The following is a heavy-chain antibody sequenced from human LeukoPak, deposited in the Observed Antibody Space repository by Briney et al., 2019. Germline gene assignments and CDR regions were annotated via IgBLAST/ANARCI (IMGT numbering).Heavy chain of an antibody. CDR3: ARGTMMVGP. J-gene: IGHJ5*02. CDR2: INYSGTT. CDR1: GGSFGSYY. V-gene: IGHV4-59*01. D-gene: IGHD3-22*01. Sequence: SETLSLTCAVSGGSFGSYYWSWIRQPPGKGLEWIGYINYSGTTNYNPSLKSRVSISVDTSKNQFSLKLSSVTAADTAVYYCARGTMMVGPWGQGTQVTVSS.